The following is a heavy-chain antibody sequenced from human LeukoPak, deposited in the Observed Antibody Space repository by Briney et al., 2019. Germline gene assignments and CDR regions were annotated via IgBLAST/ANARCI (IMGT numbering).Heavy chain of an antibody. D-gene: IGHD2-15*01. Sequence: PGGSLRLSCASSGFTFSSYAMSWVRQAPGKGLEWVSAIGTAGDTYYPGSVKGRFTISRENAKNSLYLQMNSLRAGDTAVYYCARLSRVYCSGGSCPFDYWGQGTLVTVSS. CDR3: ARLSRVYCSGGSCPFDY. CDR1: GFTFSSYA. V-gene: IGHV3-13*01. J-gene: IGHJ4*02. CDR2: IGTAGDT.